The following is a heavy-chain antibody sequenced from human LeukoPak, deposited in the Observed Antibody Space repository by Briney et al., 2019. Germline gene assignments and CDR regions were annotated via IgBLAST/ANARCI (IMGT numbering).Heavy chain of an antibody. CDR1: GFTFSSYS. J-gene: IGHJ4*02. V-gene: IGHV3-21*01. Sequence: GGSLRLSCAASGFTFSSYSMNWVRQAPGKGLEWVSSISSSSSYIYYADSVKGRFTISRDNAKNSLYLQMNSLRAEDTAVYYCARGGSGSYLALTRYWGQGTLVTLPS. CDR3: ARGGSGSYLALTRY. CDR2: ISSSSSYI. D-gene: IGHD1-26*01.